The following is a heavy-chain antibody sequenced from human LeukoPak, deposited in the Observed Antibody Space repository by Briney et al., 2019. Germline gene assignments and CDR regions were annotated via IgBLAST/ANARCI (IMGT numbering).Heavy chain of an antibody. CDR3: ARSVAMGGGVIGYYFDY. Sequence: GASVKVSFKASGGTFSSYASSWVRQAPGQRLEWMGGIIPIFGTANYAQKLQGRDTITADESTSTAYMVLSSLNSEDTAVYYVARSVAMGGGVIGYYFDYWGQGTMVTV. CDR1: GGTFSSYA. J-gene: IGHJ4*02. D-gene: IGHD3-10*01. CDR2: IIPIFGTA. V-gene: IGHV1-69*01.